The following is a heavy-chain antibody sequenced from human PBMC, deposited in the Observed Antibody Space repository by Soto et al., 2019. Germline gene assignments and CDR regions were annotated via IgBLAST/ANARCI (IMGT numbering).Heavy chain of an antibody. CDR3: AKDMDPLYYYYSSGYSPFYY. CDR2: ISGSGGST. Sequence: PGGSLRLSCAASGFTFSSYAMSWVRQAPGKGLEWVSAISGSGGSTYYADSVKGRFTISRDNSKNTLYLQMNSLRAEDTAVYYCAKDMDPLYYYYSSGYSPFYYRGQGSLVTVSS. J-gene: IGHJ4*02. D-gene: IGHD3-22*01. V-gene: IGHV3-23*01. CDR1: GFTFSSYA.